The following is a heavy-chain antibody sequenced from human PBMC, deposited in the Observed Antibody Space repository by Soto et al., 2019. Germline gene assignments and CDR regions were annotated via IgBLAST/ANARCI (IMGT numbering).Heavy chain of an antibody. CDR2: ISPYNGNT. V-gene: IGHV1-18*01. J-gene: IGHJ6*02. CDR1: GYSFTTSG. Sequence: QVQLVQSGAEVRKPGASVKVSCKASGYSFTTSGISWVRQAPGQGLEWMGWISPYNGNTRYAQKAQGRVTMTTDTSTGTAYMELRSLRSDDTAVYYCARDEIVVVPATMDYYIMDVWGQGTTVTVSS. D-gene: IGHD2-2*01. CDR3: ARDEIVVVPATMDYYIMDV.